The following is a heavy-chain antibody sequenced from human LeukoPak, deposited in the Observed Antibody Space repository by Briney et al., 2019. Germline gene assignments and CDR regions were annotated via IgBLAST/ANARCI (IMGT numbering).Heavy chain of an antibody. CDR2: INHSGST. V-gene: IGHV4-34*01. J-gene: IGHJ5*02. CDR1: GGSFSGYY. Sequence: SETLSLTCAVYGGSFSGYYWSWIRQPPGKGLEWIGEINHSGSTNYNPSLKSRVTISVDTSKNQFSLKLSSVTAADTAVYYCARVRGPDGWFAPWGQGTLVSVSS. CDR3: ARVRGPDGWFAP.